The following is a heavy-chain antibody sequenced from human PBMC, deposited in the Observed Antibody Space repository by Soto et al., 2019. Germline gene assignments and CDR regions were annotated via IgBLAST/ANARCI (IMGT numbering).Heavy chain of an antibody. V-gene: IGHV3-15*07. D-gene: IGHD3-16*01. J-gene: IGHJ6*02. Sequence: GGSLILSCAASGFTFINSWMNWVRQAPGKGLEWVGRIKSKTDGGTTDYAAPVKGRFTISRDDSKNTLYLQMNSLKTEDTAVYYCTPSPYTFSYYYYYGMDVWGQGTTVSVSS. CDR3: TPSPYTFSYYYYYGMDV. CDR2: IKSKTDGGTT. CDR1: GFTFINSW.